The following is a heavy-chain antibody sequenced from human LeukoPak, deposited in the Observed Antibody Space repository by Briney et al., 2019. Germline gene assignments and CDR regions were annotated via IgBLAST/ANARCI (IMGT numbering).Heavy chain of an antibody. Sequence: SETLSLTCAVYGGSFSGYYWSWIRQPPGKGLEWIGEINRSGSTNYNPSLKSRVTLSVDTSKNQFSLKLSSVTAADTAVYYCARAQVYYYDSSGYYSGMDVWGQGTTVTVSS. CDR2: INRSGST. J-gene: IGHJ6*02. D-gene: IGHD3-22*01. CDR3: ARAQVYYYDSSGYYSGMDV. CDR1: GGSFSGYY. V-gene: IGHV4-34*01.